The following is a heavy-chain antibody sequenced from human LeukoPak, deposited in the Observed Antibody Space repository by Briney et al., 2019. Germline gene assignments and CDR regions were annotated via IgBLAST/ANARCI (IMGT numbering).Heavy chain of an antibody. D-gene: IGHD2-2*01. CDR3: ARAVWGYCSSTSCYSPLFV. CDR1: GFTFSSCS. J-gene: IGHJ6*02. V-gene: IGHV3-21*01. Sequence: PGGSLRLSCAASGFTFSSCSMNWVRQAPGKGLEWVSSISSSSSYIYYADSVKGRFTISRDNAKNSLYLQMNSLRAEDTAVYYCARAVWGYCSSTSCYSPLFVWGQGTTVTVSS. CDR2: ISSSSSYI.